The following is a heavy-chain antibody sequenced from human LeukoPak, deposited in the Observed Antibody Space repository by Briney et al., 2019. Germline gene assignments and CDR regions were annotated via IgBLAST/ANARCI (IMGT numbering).Heavy chain of an antibody. J-gene: IGHJ4*02. D-gene: IGHD6-13*01. V-gene: IGHV1-2*02. CDR2: INPNSGGT. Sequence: ASVKVSCKASGYTFTGYYMHWVRQAPGQGLEWMGWINPNSGGTNYAQKFQGRVTMTRDTSISTAYMELSRLRSDDTAVYYCARDSAAARGIDYWGQGTLVTVSS. CDR1: GYTFTGYY. CDR3: ARDSAAARGIDY.